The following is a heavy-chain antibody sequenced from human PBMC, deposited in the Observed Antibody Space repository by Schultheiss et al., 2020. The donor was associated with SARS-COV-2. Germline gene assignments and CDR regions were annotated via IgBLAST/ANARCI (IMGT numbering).Heavy chain of an antibody. Sequence: GGSLRLSCAASGFTFSSNYMSWVRQAPGKGLEWVSVIYSGGSTYYADSVKGRFTISRDNSKNTLYLQMNSLRAEDTAVYYCAREVRYCSGGSCYSGAGLRWGQGTLVTVSS. D-gene: IGHD2-15*01. CDR1: GFTFSSNY. V-gene: IGHV3-66*01. CDR2: IYSGGST. CDR3: AREVRYCSGGSCYSGAGLR. J-gene: IGHJ4*02.